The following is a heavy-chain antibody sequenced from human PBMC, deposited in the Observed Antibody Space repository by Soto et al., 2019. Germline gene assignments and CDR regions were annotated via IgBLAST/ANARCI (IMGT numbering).Heavy chain of an antibody. CDR2: ISSSGSTI. D-gene: IGHD2-2*02. CDR3: ARIPVVVPAAIRYLYYYYYGMDV. J-gene: IGHJ6*02. V-gene: IGHV3-48*03. CDR1: GFTFSSYE. Sequence: EVQLVESGGGLVQPGGSLRLSCAASGFTFSSYEMNWVRQAPGKGLEWVSYISSSGSTIYYADSVKGRFTISRDNAKNSLYLQMNSLRAEDTAVYYCARIPVVVPAAIRYLYYYYYGMDVWGQGTTFTVSS.